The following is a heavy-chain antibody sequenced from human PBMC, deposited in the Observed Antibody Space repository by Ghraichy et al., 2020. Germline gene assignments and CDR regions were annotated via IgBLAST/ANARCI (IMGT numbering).Heavy chain of an antibody. CDR2: ISSSGSTI. CDR1: GFTFSSYE. CDR3: ARAALRFLEWLLPANWFDP. D-gene: IGHD3-3*01. J-gene: IGHJ5*02. Sequence: GGSLRLSCAASGFTFSSYEMNWVRQAPGKGLEWVSYISSSGSTIYYADSVKGRFTISRDNAKNSLYLQMNSLRAEDTAVYYCARAALRFLEWLLPANWFDPWGQGTLVTVSS. V-gene: IGHV3-48*03.